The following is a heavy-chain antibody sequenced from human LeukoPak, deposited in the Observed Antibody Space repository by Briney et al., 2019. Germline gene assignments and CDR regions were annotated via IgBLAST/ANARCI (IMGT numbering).Heavy chain of an antibody. CDR3: ARVAAGHSVNYFDY. CDR2: ISTGSSTT. Sequence: GSLRLSCAASEFAFSTYNMNWVRQAAGKGLEWVSYISTGSSTTYYADSVKGRFTISRDNVENSLYPQMNSLRDEDTAVYYCARVAAGHSVNYFDYWGQGTLVTVSS. J-gene: IGHJ4*02. CDR1: EFAFSTYN. D-gene: IGHD4-23*01. V-gene: IGHV3-48*02.